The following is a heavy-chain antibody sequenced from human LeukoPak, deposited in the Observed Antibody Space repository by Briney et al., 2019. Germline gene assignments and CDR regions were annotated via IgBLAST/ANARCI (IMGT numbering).Heavy chain of an antibody. D-gene: IGHD2-15*01. Sequence: SQTLSLTCAISGDSVSSNSAAWNWIRQSPSRGLEWLGRTYYRSKWYNDYAVSVKSRITINPDTSKNQFSLQLNSVTPEDTAVYYCARDFRYCSGGSCYTLFDYWGQGTLVTVSP. J-gene: IGHJ4*02. CDR3: ARDFRYCSGGSCYTLFDY. V-gene: IGHV6-1*01. CDR2: TYYRSKWYN. CDR1: GDSVSSNSAA.